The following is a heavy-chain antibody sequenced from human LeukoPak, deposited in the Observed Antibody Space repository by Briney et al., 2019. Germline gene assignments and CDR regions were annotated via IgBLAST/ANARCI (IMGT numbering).Heavy chain of an antibody. CDR3: ARRGGWLQSGWFDP. CDR1: GGSLSSDY. D-gene: IGHD5-24*01. CDR2: INHSGST. V-gene: IGHV4-34*01. J-gene: IGHJ5*02. Sequence: PSETLSLTCTVSGGSLSSDYWSWIRQPPTKGLEWIGEINHSGSTNYNPSLKSRVTISVDTSKNQFSLKLSSVTAADTAVYYCARRGGWLQSGWFDPWGQGTLVTVSS.